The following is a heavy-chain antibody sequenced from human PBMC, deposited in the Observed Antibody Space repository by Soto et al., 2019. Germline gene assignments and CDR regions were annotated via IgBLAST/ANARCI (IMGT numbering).Heavy chain of an antibody. D-gene: IGHD3-3*01. CDR2: IYYSGSS. J-gene: IGHJ5*02. Sequence: QLQLQESGPGLVKPSETLSLTCTVSGGSISSSSYYWGWIRQPPGKGLEWIGSIYYSGSSYYNPSLKSRVTISVDTSKNQFSLKLSSVTAADTAVYYCARHVHSITIFGVVIKDWFDPWGQGTLVTVSS. CDR1: GGSISSSSYY. CDR3: ARHVHSITIFGVVIKDWFDP. V-gene: IGHV4-39*01.